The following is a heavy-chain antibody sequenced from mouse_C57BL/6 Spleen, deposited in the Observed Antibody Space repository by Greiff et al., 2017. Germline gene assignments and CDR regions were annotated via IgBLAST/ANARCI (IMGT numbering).Heavy chain of an antibody. D-gene: IGHD3-2*02. Sequence: VQLQESGPELVKPGASVKISCKASGYAFSSSWMNWVKQRPGKGLEWIGRIYPGDGDTNYNGKFKGKATLTADKSSSTAYMQRSSLTSEDSAVYFCAREGLRPTWFDYWGQGTLVTVSA. CDR1: GYAFSSSW. V-gene: IGHV1-82*01. J-gene: IGHJ3*01. CDR3: AREGLRPTWFDY. CDR2: IYPGDGDT.